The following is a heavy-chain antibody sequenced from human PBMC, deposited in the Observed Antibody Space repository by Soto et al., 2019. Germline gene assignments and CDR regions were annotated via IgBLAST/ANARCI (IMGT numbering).Heavy chain of an antibody. CDR3: ARGGVDYYDSSGYYFSPYYFDY. J-gene: IGHJ4*02. Sequence: SETLSLTCTVSGGSISSYGYSWSWLRQPPGQGREWFGYIYHSGSTYYNPSLKSRVTISVDRSKNQFSLKLSSVTAADTAVYYCARGGVDYYDSSGYYFSPYYFDYWGQGTLVTVS. D-gene: IGHD3-22*01. CDR2: IYHSGST. V-gene: IGHV4-30-2*01. CDR1: GGSISSYGYS.